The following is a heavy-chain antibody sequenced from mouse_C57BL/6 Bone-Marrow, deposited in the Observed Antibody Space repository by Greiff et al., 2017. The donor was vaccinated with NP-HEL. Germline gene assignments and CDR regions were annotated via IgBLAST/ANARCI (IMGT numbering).Heavy chain of an antibody. Sequence: EVKVVESGGGLVKPGGSLKLSCAASGFTFSSYAMSWVRQTPEKRLEWVATISDGGSYTYYPDNVKGRFTISRDNAKNNLYLQMSHLKSEDTAMYYCAGDTVSWFAYWGQGTLVTVSA. J-gene: IGHJ3*01. CDR3: AGDTVSWFAY. CDR1: GFTFSSYA. V-gene: IGHV5-4*01. CDR2: ISDGGSYT.